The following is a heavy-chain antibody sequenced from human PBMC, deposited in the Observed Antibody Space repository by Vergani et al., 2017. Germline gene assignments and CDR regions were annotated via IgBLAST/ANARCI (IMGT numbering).Heavy chain of an antibody. J-gene: IGHJ3*02. Sequence: QVQLVQSGAEVKKPGSSVKVSCKASGGTFSSYAISWVRQAPGQGLEWMGRIIPIFGTANYAQKFQGSVTITADESTSTAYMELRSLRSEDTAVYYCAGLDGSGKRWNAFDIWGQGTMVTVSS. V-gene: IGHV1-69*13. CDR3: AGLDGSGKRWNAFDI. CDR1: GGTFSSYA. D-gene: IGHD3-10*01. CDR2: IIPIFGTA.